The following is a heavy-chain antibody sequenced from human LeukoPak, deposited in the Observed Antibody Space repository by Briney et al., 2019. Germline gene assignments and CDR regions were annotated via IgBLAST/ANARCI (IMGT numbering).Heavy chain of an antibody. D-gene: IGHD7-27*01. Sequence: GGSLRLSCAASGFTVSSNYMSWVRHPPGKRLEWVSIIGSSGGGIHYADSVKGRFTISRDNSKNALYLLMNSLRVEDTAVYYCAIDPNWGTHSWGQGVLVTVSS. V-gene: IGHV3-23*01. CDR2: IGSSGGGI. CDR3: AIDPNWGTHS. CDR1: GFTVSSNY. J-gene: IGHJ4*02.